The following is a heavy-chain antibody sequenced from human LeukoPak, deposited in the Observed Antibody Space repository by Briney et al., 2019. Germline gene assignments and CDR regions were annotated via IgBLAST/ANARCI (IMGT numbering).Heavy chain of an antibody. J-gene: IGHJ4*02. V-gene: IGHV3-23*01. CDR3: AKGESSGSGQYYFDY. Sequence: PGGSLRLSCAASGFTFSSYAMTWVRQAPGKGLEYVSAISSSGDSTYYADSVKGRFTISRDNSKNTMYLQMNSLRAEDTTVYYCAKGESSGSGQYYFDYWGQGALVSVSS. CDR2: ISSSGDST. D-gene: IGHD2-15*01. CDR1: GFTFSSYA.